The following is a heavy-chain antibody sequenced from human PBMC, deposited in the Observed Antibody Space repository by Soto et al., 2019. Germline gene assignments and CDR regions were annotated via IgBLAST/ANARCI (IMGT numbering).Heavy chain of an antibody. Sequence: SETLSLTCNVSGDSIKTHYWSWIRQPPGKGLEWIGYIYYSGSTLYNPSLKRRVTISADTSKNQFSLRLGSVTAADTAVYYCAREPIVEGPPGYNWFDPWGQGILVTVSS. CDR1: GDSIKTHY. D-gene: IGHD3-22*01. CDR3: AREPIVEGPPGYNWFDP. CDR2: IYYSGST. J-gene: IGHJ5*02. V-gene: IGHV4-59*11.